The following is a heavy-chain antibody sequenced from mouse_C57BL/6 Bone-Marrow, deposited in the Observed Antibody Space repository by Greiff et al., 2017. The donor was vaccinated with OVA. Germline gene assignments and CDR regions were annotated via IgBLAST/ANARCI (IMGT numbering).Heavy chain of an antibody. D-gene: IGHD1-1*01. V-gene: IGHV1-72*01. CDR3: ASSFITTVVAQWYFDV. J-gene: IGHJ1*03. CDR1: GYTFTSYW. CDR2: IDPNSGGT. Sequence: QVQLQQPGAELVKPGASVKLSCKASGYTFTSYWMHWVKQRPGRGLEWIGRIDPNSGGTKYNEKFKSKATLTVDKPSSTAYMQLSSLTSEDSAVYYCASSFITTVVAQWYFDVWGTGTTVTVSS.